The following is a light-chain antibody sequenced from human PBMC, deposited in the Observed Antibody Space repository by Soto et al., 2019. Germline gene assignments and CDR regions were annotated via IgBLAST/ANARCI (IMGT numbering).Light chain of an antibody. CDR3: QQYNSCWT. CDR1: QSISSW. CDR2: DAS. V-gene: IGKV1-5*01. J-gene: IGKJ1*01. Sequence: DIQMTQSPSTLSASVGDRVTITCRASQSISSWLAWYQQKPGKAPKLLIYDASSLESGVPSRFSGSGSGTEFTLTISSLQTDDFATYYCQQYNSCWTFGQGTKVEIK.